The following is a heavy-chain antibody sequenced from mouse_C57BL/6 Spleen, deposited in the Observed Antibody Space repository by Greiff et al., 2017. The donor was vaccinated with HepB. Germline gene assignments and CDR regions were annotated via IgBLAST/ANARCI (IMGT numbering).Heavy chain of an antibody. CDR2: INPGSGGT. CDR1: GYAFTNYL. Sequence: QVQLQQSGAELVRPGTSVKVSCKASGYAFTNYLIEWVKQRPGQGLEWIGVINPGSGGTNYNEKFKGKATLTADKSSSTAYMQLSSLTSEDSAVYFCAREGNYVYAMDYWCQGTSVTVSS. V-gene: IGHV1-54*01. J-gene: IGHJ4*01. D-gene: IGHD1-1*01. CDR3: AREGNYVYAMDY.